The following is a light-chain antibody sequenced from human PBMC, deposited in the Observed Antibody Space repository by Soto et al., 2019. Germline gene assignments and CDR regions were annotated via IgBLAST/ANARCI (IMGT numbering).Light chain of an antibody. CDR2: EVT. J-gene: IGLJ1*01. V-gene: IGLV2-14*01. CDR3: SSYTSGSTLYV. Sequence: LTQPASVSGSPGQSITISCTGTSSDFYGYNYVSWYQQLPGKAPKLLIYEVTSRPSGVSNRFSGSKSGSTASLTISGLLAEDEADYYCSSYTSGSTLYVFGTGTKVTVL. CDR1: SSDFYGYNY.